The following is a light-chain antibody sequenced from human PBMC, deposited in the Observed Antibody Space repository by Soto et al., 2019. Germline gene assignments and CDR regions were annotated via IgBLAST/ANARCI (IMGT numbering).Light chain of an antibody. CDR1: QSISSY. J-gene: IGKJ5*01. V-gene: IGKV1-9*01. Sequence: DIQMTQSPSSLSASVLDIVAITFRASQSISSYLNWYQQKPGKAPKLLIYAASSLQSGVPSRFSGSGSGTEFTLTISSLQPEDFATYYCQQLNSYPLTFGQGTRLEIK. CDR2: AAS. CDR3: QQLNSYPLT.